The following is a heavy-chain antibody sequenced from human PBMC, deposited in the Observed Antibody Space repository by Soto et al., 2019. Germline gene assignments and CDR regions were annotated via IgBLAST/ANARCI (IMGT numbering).Heavy chain of an antibody. D-gene: IGHD2-2*01. CDR1: ATSISSYY. Sequence: SETLSRTCTVSATSISSYYWSWIRQPPGKGLEWSANIHYSGTTNYIPSLASRVTLSVDTSKNQFSLKMTSVTAADRATYFCARYNSYALDYWGRGTMDSVSS. CDR3: ARYNSYALDY. V-gene: IGHV4-59*01. CDR2: IHYSGTT. J-gene: IGHJ4*01.